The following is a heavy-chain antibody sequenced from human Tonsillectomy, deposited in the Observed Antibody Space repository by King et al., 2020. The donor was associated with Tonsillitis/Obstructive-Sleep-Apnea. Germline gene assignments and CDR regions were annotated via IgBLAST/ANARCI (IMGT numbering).Heavy chain of an antibody. Sequence: VQLVESGGGVVQPGRSLRLSCVASGFKFSSYAMHWVRQAPGKGLEWVAFISYDGSNKYYADSMKGRFTISRDNSKNTLYLQMNSLRAEDTAVYHCARSIQGWHYFDYWGQGTLVTVSS. CDR3: ARSIQGWHYFDY. V-gene: IGHV3-30*04. CDR1: GFKFSSYA. CDR2: ISYDGSNK. J-gene: IGHJ4*02. D-gene: IGHD6-19*01.